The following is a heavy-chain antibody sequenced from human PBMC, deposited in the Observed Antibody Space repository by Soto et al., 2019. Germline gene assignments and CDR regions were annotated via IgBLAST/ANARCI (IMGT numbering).Heavy chain of an antibody. J-gene: IGHJ4*02. Sequence: QLQLQESGPGLVKPSETLSLTCTVSGGSISSSSYYWVWIRQPPGKGLEWIGSIYYSGSTYYNPSLKSRVTLSGDTSKNQFSLKLSSVAAADTAVSYCAGRIAAAGHDYWGQGTLVTVSS. CDR2: IYYSGST. V-gene: IGHV4-39*01. CDR3: AGRIAAAGHDY. D-gene: IGHD6-13*01. CDR1: GGSISSSSYY.